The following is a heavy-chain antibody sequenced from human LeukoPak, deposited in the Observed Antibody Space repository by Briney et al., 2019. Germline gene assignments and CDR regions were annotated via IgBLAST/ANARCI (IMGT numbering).Heavy chain of an antibody. CDR2: YYSGNT. D-gene: IGHD3-10*01. Sequence: SETLSFTCTVSGGSISSYYLSWIRQPPGKGLEWIGIYYSGNTNHNPSLKSRVTISVDTSKKQFSLKLSSVTAADTAVYYCARHNRRSSTDWFDPWGQGTLVTVSA. CDR1: GGSISSYY. CDR3: ARHNRRSSTDWFDP. J-gene: IGHJ5*02. V-gene: IGHV4-59*08.